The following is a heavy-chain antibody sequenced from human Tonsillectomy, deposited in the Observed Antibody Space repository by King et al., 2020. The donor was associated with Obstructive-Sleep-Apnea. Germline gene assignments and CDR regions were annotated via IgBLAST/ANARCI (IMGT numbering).Heavy chain of an antibody. Sequence: VQLQESGPGLVKPSQTLSLTCTVSGGSISSGDYYWSWIRQPPGKGLEWIGYIYYSGSTYYNPSLKSRVTISVDTSKNQFSLKLSSVTAADTAVYYCAGILYYYDSSGYYDGWWGFDYWGQGTLVTVSS. CDR2: IYYSGST. V-gene: IGHV4-30-4*01. CDR3: AGILYYYDSSGYYDGWWGFDY. J-gene: IGHJ4*02. D-gene: IGHD3-22*01. CDR1: GGSISSGDYY.